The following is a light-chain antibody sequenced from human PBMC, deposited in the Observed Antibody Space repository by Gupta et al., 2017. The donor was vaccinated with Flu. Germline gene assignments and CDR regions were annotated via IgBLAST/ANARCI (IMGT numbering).Light chain of an antibody. V-gene: IGLV2-23*01. J-gene: IGLJ2*01. CDR1: ISDVGTYNL. CDR3: CSYEGSRTFAI. CDR2: DDH. Sequence: ITMSCTGSISDVGTYNLVSWDRQHPGKAPSLLMYDDHKRPSGVSDRFSGSRSANTASLTISGLQTEDEAEYYCCSYEGSRTFAIFGGGTKLTVL.